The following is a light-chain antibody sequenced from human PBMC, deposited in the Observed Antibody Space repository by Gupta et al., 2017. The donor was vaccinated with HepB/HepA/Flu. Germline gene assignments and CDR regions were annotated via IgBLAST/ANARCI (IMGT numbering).Light chain of an antibody. CDR2: YND. Sequence: SVLTQSPSVSGTPGQRVTITCSGSSSNVARNNVNWYQQVPGTAPKLLIYYNDERPSGVADRFSGSKSGTSASLAISGLQSEDEADYYCAAWDTSLNVVVFGGGTKLTVL. V-gene: IGLV1-44*01. CDR3: AAWDTSLNVVV. J-gene: IGLJ2*01. CDR1: SSNVARNN.